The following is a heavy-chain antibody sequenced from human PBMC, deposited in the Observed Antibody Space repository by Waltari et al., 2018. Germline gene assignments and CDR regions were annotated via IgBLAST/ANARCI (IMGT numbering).Heavy chain of an antibody. J-gene: IGHJ4*02. CDR3: ARDGYYDFWSGFDY. V-gene: IGHV4-39*07. CDR1: GGSISSSRYY. Sequence: QLQLQESGPGLVKPSETLSLTCTVSGGSISSSRYYWGWIRQPPGKGLEWIGSIYYSGSTYYNPSLKSRVTISVDTSKNQFSLKLSSVTAADTAVYYCARDGYYDFWSGFDYWGQGTLVTVSS. CDR2: IYYSGST. D-gene: IGHD3-3*01.